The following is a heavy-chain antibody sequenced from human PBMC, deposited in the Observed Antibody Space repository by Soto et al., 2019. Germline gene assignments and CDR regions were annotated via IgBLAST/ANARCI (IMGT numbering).Heavy chain of an antibody. D-gene: IGHD2-2*01. Sequence: GGSLRLSCAASGFTFSSYAMSWVRQAPGKGLEWVSAISGSGGSTYYADSVKGRFTISRDNSKNTLYLQMNSLRAEDTAVYYCAKEGSTSRLNYYYYGMDVWGQGTTVTVSS. CDR2: ISGSGGST. V-gene: IGHV3-23*01. CDR1: GFTFSSYA. CDR3: AKEGSTSRLNYYYYGMDV. J-gene: IGHJ6*02.